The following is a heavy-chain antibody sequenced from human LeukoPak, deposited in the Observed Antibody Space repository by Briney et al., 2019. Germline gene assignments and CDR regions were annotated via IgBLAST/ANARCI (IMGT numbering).Heavy chain of an antibody. CDR1: GESTGGERPH. J-gene: IGHJ4*02. Sequence: PSETLSLTCTVYGESTGGERPHWGWIRQPPGKGLEWIASISESGTTYYNPSLKSRVTISVDTSKNQFSLKLGSETAADTAVYYCARAHAYSGTLPGVYWGQGTLVTGSS. CDR2: ISESGTT. CDR3: ARAHAYSGTLPGVY. D-gene: IGHD1-26*01. V-gene: IGHV4-39*07.